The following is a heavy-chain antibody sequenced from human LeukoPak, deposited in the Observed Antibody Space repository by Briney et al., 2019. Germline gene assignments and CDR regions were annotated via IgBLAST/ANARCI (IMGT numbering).Heavy chain of an antibody. V-gene: IGHV3-48*02. CDR3: AGKTVDYGSGSDAFDI. D-gene: IGHD3-10*01. Sequence: GASLRLSCVASGFTFSSYTMSWVRQAPGQGLGWISYIISIISTTYYAHTVKGRFTISTDNSKSSLYLQMNSLRDEATAVYYCAGKTVDYGSGSDAFDIWGQGTMVTVSS. CDR2: IISIISTT. J-gene: IGHJ3*02. CDR1: GFTFSSYT.